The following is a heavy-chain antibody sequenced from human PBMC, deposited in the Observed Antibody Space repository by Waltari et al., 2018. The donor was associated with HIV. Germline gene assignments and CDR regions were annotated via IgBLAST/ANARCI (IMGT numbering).Heavy chain of an antibody. CDR3: ARVGRGYSYGILDY. J-gene: IGHJ4*02. Sequence: RQPPGKGLEWIGEINHSGSTNYNPSLKSRVTISVDTSKNQFSLKLSSVTAADTAVYYCARVGRGYSYGILDYWGQGTLVTVSS. CDR2: INHSGST. V-gene: IGHV4-34*01. D-gene: IGHD5-18*01.